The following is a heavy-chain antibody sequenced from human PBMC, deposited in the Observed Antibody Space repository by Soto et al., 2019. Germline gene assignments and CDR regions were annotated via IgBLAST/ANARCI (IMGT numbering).Heavy chain of an antibody. CDR1: GFTFSSYS. V-gene: IGHV3-48*02. J-gene: IGHJ4*02. D-gene: IGHD3-9*01. CDR3: ARTNYDILTGYYDY. Sequence: GVSLRLSRAASGFTFSSYSMNWVPQSPEKGLEWVSYIISSSSTIYYADSVKGRFTISRGNAKNSLYLQMNSLRDEDTAVYYCARTNYDILTGYYDYWGQGT. CDR2: IISSSSTI.